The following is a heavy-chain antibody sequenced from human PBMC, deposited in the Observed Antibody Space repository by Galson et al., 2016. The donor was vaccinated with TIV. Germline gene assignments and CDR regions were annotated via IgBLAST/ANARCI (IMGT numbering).Heavy chain of an antibody. Sequence: CAISGDSVSSNSAAWNWLRQSPSRGLEWLGRTFYRSEWYNDYAPSVKSRITINPDTSKNQFSLQLNSVTPEDTAVYYCARATPSVFGVVMTLDYWGQGTLVIVSS. CDR1: GDSVSSNSAA. J-gene: IGHJ4*02. V-gene: IGHV6-1*01. D-gene: IGHD3-3*01. CDR3: ARATPSVFGVVMTLDY. CDR2: TFYRSEWYN.